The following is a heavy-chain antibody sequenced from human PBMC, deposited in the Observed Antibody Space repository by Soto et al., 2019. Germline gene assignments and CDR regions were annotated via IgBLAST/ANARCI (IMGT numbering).Heavy chain of an antibody. CDR3: ATVNSNLGSYFDY. CDR1: GCTLTESS. D-gene: IGHD1-26*01. Sequence: ASVKVSCKVSGCTLTESSMHWVRQAPGKGLEWMGGFDPEDGETIYAQKFQGGVTMTEDTSTDTAYMELSSLRSEDTAVYYCATVNSNLGSYFDYWGQGTLVTVSS. V-gene: IGHV1-24*01. CDR2: FDPEDGET. J-gene: IGHJ4*02.